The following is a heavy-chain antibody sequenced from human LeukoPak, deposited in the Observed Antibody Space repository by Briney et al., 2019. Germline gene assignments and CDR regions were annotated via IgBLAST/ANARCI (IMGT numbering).Heavy chain of an antibody. CDR1: GGSMTNLY. D-gene: IGHD2/OR15-2a*01. Sequence: SETLSLTCSVSGGSMTNLYWTWIRQPPGKGLEWIGDIYDSGSTRYNTSLESRVTISVDTSKNQFSLKLSSVTAADAAVYYCAKGGSTNFYYGDVWGQGTTVTVSS. J-gene: IGHJ6*02. V-gene: IGHV4-59*01. CDR3: AKGGSTNFYYGDV. CDR2: IYDSGST.